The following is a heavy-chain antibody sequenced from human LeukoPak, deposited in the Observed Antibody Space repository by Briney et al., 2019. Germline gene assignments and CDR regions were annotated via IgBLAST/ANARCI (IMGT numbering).Heavy chain of an antibody. D-gene: IGHD2-2*02. CDR2: ISSSSSYI. J-gene: IGHJ5*02. V-gene: IGHV3-21*04. CDR1: GFTFSSYS. Sequence: PGGSLRLSCAASGFTFSSYSMNWVRQAPGKGLEWVSSISSSSSYIYYADSVKGRFTISRDNSKNTLYLQMNSLRAEDTAVHYCAKDKGPYCISTSCYTGNWFDPWGQGTLVPVSS. CDR3: AKDKGPYCISTSCYTGNWFDP.